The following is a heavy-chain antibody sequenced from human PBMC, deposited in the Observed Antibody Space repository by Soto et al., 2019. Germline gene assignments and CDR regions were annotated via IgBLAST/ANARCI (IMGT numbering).Heavy chain of an antibody. J-gene: IGHJ4*02. Sequence: QVQLVESGGGVVQPGRSLRLSCAASGFTFSSYAMHWVRQAPGKGLEWVAVISNDGSKKYYADSVKGRFTISRDNSKNTLYLQMNSLRAEDTAVYYCARPHYDFWSGLGYWGQGTLVTVSS. CDR3: ARPHYDFWSGLGY. CDR2: ISNDGSKK. V-gene: IGHV3-30*04. CDR1: GFTFSSYA. D-gene: IGHD3-3*01.